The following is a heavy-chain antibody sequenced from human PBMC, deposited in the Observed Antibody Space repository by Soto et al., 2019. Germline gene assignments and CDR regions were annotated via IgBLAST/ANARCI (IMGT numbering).Heavy chain of an antibody. V-gene: IGHV1-24*01. Sequence: ASVKVSCKVSGYTLTGLSMHWVRQAPGKGLEWMGGFDPEDGETIYAQKFQGRVTMTEDTSTDTAYMELSSLRSEDTAVYYCATVPVVPAAMPAKYFQHLGQGTLVTVS. J-gene: IGHJ1*01. CDR2: FDPEDGET. D-gene: IGHD2-2*01. CDR1: GYTLTGLS. CDR3: ATVPVVPAAMPAKYFQH.